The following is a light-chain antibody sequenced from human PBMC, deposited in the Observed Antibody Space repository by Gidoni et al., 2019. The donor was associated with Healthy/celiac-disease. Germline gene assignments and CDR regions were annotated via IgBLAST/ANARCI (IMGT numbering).Light chain of an antibody. V-gene: IGKV3-11*01. Sequence: EIVLTQSPATLSLSPGERATLSCRASQSVSSYFAWYQQKPGQAPRLLNYDASNRATGIPARFSGSGSGTDFTLTISSLEPEDFAVYYCQQRSNWLSLTFGGGTKVEIK. CDR3: QQRSNWLSLT. CDR2: DAS. CDR1: QSVSSY. J-gene: IGKJ4*01.